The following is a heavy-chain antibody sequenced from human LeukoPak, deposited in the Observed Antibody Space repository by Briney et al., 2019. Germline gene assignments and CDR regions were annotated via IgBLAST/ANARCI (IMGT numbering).Heavy chain of an antibody. J-gene: IGHJ4*02. CDR1: GFTFSSYA. V-gene: IGHV3-23*01. CDR2: ISGSGGST. Sequence: GGSLRLSCAASGFTFSSYAMSWVRQAPGKGLEWVSAISGSGGSTYYADSVKGRFTFSRDNSQNTLSLQMNSLRAEDTAVYYCAKSSCSSTSCYTAFFDYWGQGTLVTVSS. CDR3: AKSSCSSTSCYTAFFDY. D-gene: IGHD2-2*02.